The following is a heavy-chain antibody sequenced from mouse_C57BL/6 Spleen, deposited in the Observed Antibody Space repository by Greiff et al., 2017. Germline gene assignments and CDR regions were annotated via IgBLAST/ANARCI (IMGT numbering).Heavy chain of an antibody. D-gene: IGHD1-1*01. V-gene: IGHV1-81*01. Sequence: VQLVESGAELARPGASVKLSCKASGYTFTSYGISWVKQRTGQGLEWIGEIYPRSGNTYYNEKFKGKATLTADKSSSTAYMELRSLTSEDSAVYFCARAVFTTVVAKDAMDYWGQGTSVTVSS. CDR2: IYPRSGNT. CDR3: ARAVFTTVVAKDAMDY. J-gene: IGHJ4*01. CDR1: GYTFTSYG.